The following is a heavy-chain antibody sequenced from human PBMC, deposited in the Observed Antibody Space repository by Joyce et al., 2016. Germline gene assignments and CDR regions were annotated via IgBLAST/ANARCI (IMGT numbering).Heavy chain of an antibody. CDR1: SYA. J-gene: IGHJ4*02. Sequence: SYAIHWVRQAPGKGLEWMAMISHDGSNKYFGDSVKGRFTISRDNSKNTLYMQMNSLRPEDTAIYYCARETTRKLDYWGQGTLVTVSS. V-gene: IGHV3-30*03. CDR3: ARETTRKLDY. D-gene: IGHD4-17*01. CDR2: ISHDGSNK.